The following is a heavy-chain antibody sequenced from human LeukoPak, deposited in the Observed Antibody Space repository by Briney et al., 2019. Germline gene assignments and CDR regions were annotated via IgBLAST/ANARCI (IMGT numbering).Heavy chain of an antibody. J-gene: IGHJ4*02. Sequence: ASVKVSCTASGSTFTSYGDCWMRQAPGQGLKWMGWISAYNGNTNYAQKLQGRVTMTTDTSTSTAYMELRSLRSDDTAVYYCARGDYGSGSYRYFDYWGQGTLVTVSS. CDR2: ISAYNGNT. V-gene: IGHV1-18*01. CDR3: ARGDYGSGSYRYFDY. CDR1: GSTFTSYG. D-gene: IGHD3-10*01.